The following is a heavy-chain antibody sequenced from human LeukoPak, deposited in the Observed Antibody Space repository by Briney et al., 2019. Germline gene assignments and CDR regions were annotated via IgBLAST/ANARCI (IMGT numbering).Heavy chain of an antibody. D-gene: IGHD3-22*01. CDR1: GDSVSRSDSY. V-gene: IGHV4-39*01. CDR3: ARRRYYDGSGYLE. Sequence: PSETLSLTCSVSGDSVSRSDSYWDWIRQPPGKGLEWIGTIYYSGRTYYSPSLKSRVTMSVDPSNNQFSLNLRSVTAADTAVYYCARRRYYDGSGYLEWGQGTLLSVSS. J-gene: IGHJ1*01. CDR2: IYYSGRT.